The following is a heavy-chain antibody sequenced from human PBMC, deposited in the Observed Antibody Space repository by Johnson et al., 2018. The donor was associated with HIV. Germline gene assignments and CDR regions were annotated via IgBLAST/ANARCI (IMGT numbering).Heavy chain of an antibody. Sequence: QVQLVESGGGIVQPGGSLTLSCASSLFAVRNNYMGWVRLAPGKGLQWVAVISYDANNKYYAGSVRGRFTFSRDISKNTLYLQMDRLRPDDTALYYCARGRKDIEAADGLDNDAFDIWGQGTLVTVSS. D-gene: IGHD6-13*01. CDR1: LFAVRNNY. CDR3: ARGRKDIEAADGLDNDAFDI. J-gene: IGHJ3*02. V-gene: IGHV3-30*03. CDR2: ISYDANNK.